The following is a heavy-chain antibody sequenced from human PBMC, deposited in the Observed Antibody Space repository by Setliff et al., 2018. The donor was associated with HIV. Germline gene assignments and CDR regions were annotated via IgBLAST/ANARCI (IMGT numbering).Heavy chain of an antibody. CDR2: ISAYNGNT. CDR1: GYIFTRSG. CDR3: ARSGWTNYVVSPPSAMDV. D-gene: IGHD3-16*01. V-gene: IGHV1-18*01. J-gene: IGHJ6*02. Sequence: ASVKVSCKASGYIFTRSGFNWVRQAPGQGLEWIGWISAYNGNTYSAQKFQGRVTMTTDSSTSTAYMELRSLRSDDTATYYCARSGWTNYVVSPPSAMDVWGQGTTVTVSS.